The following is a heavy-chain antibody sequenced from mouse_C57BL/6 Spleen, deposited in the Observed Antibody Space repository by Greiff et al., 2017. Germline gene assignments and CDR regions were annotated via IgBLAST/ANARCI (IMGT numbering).Heavy chain of an antibody. Sequence: EVQLQQSGAELVRPGASVKLSCTASGFNIKDYYMHWVKQRPEQGLEWIGRIDPEDGDTEYAPKFQGKATMTADTSSNTAYLQLSSLTSEDTAVYYCTTHYYGSSCCDYWGQGTTLTVSS. D-gene: IGHD1-1*01. V-gene: IGHV14-1*01. CDR1: GFNIKDYY. CDR2: IDPEDGDT. J-gene: IGHJ2*01. CDR3: TTHYYGSSCCDY.